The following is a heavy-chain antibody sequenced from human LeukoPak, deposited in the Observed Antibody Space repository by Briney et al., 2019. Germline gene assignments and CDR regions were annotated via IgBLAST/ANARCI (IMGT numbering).Heavy chain of an antibody. V-gene: IGHV4-34*01. CDR2: INHSGNT. D-gene: IGHD1-14*01. Sequence: SEPLSLTYAVYGGSFSDYYWSWIRQPPGKGLEWIGEINHSGNTNYNPSLKSRVIISLDTSNNHFSLKLSSVNASDTAVYYCARTNFVYTEAYGFWGQGTLVTVSS. CDR1: GGSFSDYY. CDR3: ARTNFVYTEAYGF. J-gene: IGHJ4*02.